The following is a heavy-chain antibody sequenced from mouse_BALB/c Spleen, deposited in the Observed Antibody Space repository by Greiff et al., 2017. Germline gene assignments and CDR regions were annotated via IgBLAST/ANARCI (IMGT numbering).Heavy chain of an antibody. Sequence: VQLVESGPGLVAPSQSLSITCTVSGFSLTSYGVHWVRQPPGKGLEWLGVIWAGGSTNYNSALMSRLSISKDNSKSQVFLKMNSLQTDDTAMYYCARSQDYGSSYMAYWGQGTLVTVSA. D-gene: IGHD1-1*01. CDR3: ARSQDYGSSYMAY. CDR1: GFSLTSYG. CDR2: IWAGGST. V-gene: IGHV2-9*02. J-gene: IGHJ3*01.